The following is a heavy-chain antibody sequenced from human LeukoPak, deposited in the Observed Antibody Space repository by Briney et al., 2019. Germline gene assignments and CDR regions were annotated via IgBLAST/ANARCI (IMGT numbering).Heavy chain of an antibody. CDR2: IYYSGST. CDR1: GGSISSGDYY. D-gene: IGHD3-16*02. Sequence: TLSLTCTVSGGSISSGDYYWSWIRQPPGKGLEWIGYIYYSGSTYYNPSLKSRVTISVDTSKNQFSLKLSSVTAADTAVYYCARAPDYDYVWGSYRYQGFDYWGQGTLVTVSS. V-gene: IGHV4-30-4*08. J-gene: IGHJ4*02. CDR3: ARAPDYDYVWGSYRYQGFDY.